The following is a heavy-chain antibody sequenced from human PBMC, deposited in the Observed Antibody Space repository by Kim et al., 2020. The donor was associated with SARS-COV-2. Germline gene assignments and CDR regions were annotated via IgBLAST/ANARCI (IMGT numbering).Heavy chain of an antibody. CDR3: AGENMVRGALGV. Sequence: SETLSLTCDFFGGSFGNYYFNWIRQPPGKGLEWIGEINHSGDTNYNPSLKSRVTISVDTSKNQFSLEVNSVIAADTAVYYCAGENMVRGALGVWGQGTTV. D-gene: IGHD3-10*01. J-gene: IGHJ6*02. CDR2: INHSGDT. CDR1: GGSFGNYY. V-gene: IGHV4-34*01.